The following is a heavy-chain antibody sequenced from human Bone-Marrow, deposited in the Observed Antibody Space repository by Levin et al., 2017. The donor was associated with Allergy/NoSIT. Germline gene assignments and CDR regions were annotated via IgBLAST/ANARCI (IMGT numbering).Heavy chain of an antibody. D-gene: IGHD2-2*01. J-gene: IGHJ4*02. CDR2: ISGSGGST. V-gene: IGHV3-23*01. CDR1: GFTFSSYA. CDR3: ATPLGGVVPAVYDY. Sequence: GGSLRLSCAASGFTFSSYAMSWVRQAPGKGLEWVSAISGSGGSTYYADSVKGRFTISRDNSKNTLYLQMNSLRAEDTAVYYGATPLGGVVPAVYDYWGQGTLVTVSS.